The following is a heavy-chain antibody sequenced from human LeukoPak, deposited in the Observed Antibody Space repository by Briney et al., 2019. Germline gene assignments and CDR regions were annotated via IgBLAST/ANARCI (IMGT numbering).Heavy chain of an antibody. J-gene: IGHJ4*02. V-gene: IGHV3-33*05. CDR2: ISYDGSNK. CDR1: GFTFSSCG. D-gene: IGHD4-11*01. Sequence: GGSLRLSCAAPGFTFSSCGMHWVRQAPGKGLEWVAVISYDGSNKYYAGSVKGRFTISRDNSKSTLYPQMNSLRAEDTAVYYCARVRPGSNYVDFDYWGQGTLVTVSS. CDR3: ARVRPGSNYVDFDY.